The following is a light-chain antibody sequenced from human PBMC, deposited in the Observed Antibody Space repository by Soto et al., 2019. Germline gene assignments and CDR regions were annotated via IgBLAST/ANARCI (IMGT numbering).Light chain of an antibody. CDR1: QSVSSN. CDR2: AAS. J-gene: IGKJ2*01. V-gene: IGKV3-15*01. Sequence: EIEMTQSPATLSVSPGESATLSCRASQSVSSNLAWYQQKSGQPPRLLIYAASTRATGVPARFSGSGSGTEFTLTISSLQSADFAVYFCQQYHDGPPYTLGQGTKVDLK. CDR3: QQYHDGPPYT.